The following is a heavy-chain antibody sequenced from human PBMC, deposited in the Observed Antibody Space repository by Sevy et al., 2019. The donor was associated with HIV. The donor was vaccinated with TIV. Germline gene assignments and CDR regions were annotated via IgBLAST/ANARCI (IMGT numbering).Heavy chain of an antibody. Sequence: SETLSLTCTVSGGSISSGSYYWSWIRQPAGKGLEWIGRIYTSGSTNYNPSLKSRVTISVDTSKNQFSLKLSCVTAADTAVYYCARGGPGYYSGGSCYSPTALYYYYYMDVWGKGTTVTVSS. J-gene: IGHJ6*03. CDR1: GGSISSGSYY. D-gene: IGHD2-15*01. V-gene: IGHV4-61*02. CDR2: IYTSGST. CDR3: ARGGPGYYSGGSCYSPTALYYYYYMDV.